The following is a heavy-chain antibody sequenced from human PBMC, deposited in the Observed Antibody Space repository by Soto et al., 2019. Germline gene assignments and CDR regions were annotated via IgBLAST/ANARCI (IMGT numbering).Heavy chain of an antibody. CDR2: ISGSGGST. D-gene: IGHD2-2*01. J-gene: IGHJ4*02. CDR1: GFTFSSYA. V-gene: IGHV3-23*01. CDR3: ARVIGYCSSTSCHPCDY. Sequence: GGSLRLSCAASGFTFSSYAMGWVRQAPGKGLEWVSAISGSGGSTYYADSVKGRFTISRDNSKNTLYLQMNSLRAEDTAVYYCARVIGYCSSTSCHPCDYWGQGTLVTVSS.